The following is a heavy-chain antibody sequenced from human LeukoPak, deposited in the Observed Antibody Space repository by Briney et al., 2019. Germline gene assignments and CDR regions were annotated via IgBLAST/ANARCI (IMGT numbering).Heavy chain of an antibody. J-gene: IGHJ6*03. CDR1: GFTFSDYY. Sequence: GGSLRLSCAASGFTFSDYYMSWIRQAPGKGLEWVSYISSSGSTIYYADSVKGRFTISRDNAKNSLYLQMNSLRAEDTAVYYCARDLLTGIGFMDPYYMDVWGKGTTVTVSS. D-gene: IGHD3-9*01. V-gene: IGHV3-11*04. CDR3: ARDLLTGIGFMDPYYMDV. CDR2: ISSSGSTI.